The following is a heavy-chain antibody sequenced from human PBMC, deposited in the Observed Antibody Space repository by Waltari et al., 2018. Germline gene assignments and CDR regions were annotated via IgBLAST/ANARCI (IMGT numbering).Heavy chain of an antibody. V-gene: IGHV1-24*01. J-gene: IGHJ4*02. Sequence: QVQLVQSGAEVKKPGASVKVSCKVSGYTLTELSMHWVRQAPGKGLEWMGGVHPVCGATINAHKFHGRVTMTQYTSADASSMDLSSLRSEDAAVYDTAPDLAMAASYVDYWGEGTLVTVSS. CDR1: GYTLTELS. CDR3: APDLAMAASYVDY. CDR2: VHPVCGAT. D-gene: IGHD6-19*01.